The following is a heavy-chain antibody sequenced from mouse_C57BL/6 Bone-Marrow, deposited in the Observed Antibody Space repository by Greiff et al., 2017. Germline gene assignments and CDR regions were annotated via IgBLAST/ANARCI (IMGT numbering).Heavy chain of an antibody. D-gene: IGHD1-2*01. CDR1: GYTFTDYY. CDR3: ARRTTAYYFDY. V-gene: IGHV1-76*01. CDR2: IYPGSGNT. Sequence: QVQLQQSGAELVRPGASVKLSCKASGYTFTDYYINWVKQRPGQGLEWIARIYPGSGNTYYNEKFKGKATLTAEKSSSTAYMQLSSLTSEDSAVYFCARRTTAYYFDYWGQGTTLTVSS. J-gene: IGHJ2*01.